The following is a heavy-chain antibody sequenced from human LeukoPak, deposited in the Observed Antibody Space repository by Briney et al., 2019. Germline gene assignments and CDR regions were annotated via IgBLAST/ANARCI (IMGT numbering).Heavy chain of an antibody. CDR1: GGTFSSYA. CDR3: ARAGYSGYDLGY. CDR2: IIPILGIA. J-gene: IGHJ4*02. V-gene: IGHV1-69*04. D-gene: IGHD5-12*01. Sequence: SVKVSCKASGGTFSSYAISWVRQAPGQGLEWMGRIIPILGIANYAQKFQGRVTITADKSTSTAYMELSRLRSEDTAVYYCARAGYSGYDLGYWGQGTLVTVSS.